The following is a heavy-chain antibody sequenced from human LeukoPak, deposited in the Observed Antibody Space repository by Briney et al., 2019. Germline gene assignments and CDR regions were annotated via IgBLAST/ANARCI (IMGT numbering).Heavy chain of an antibody. D-gene: IGHD2-2*01. J-gene: IGHJ4*02. CDR3: AREALGYCSSTRCHPYFDY. CDR2: INHSGST. V-gene: IGHV4-34*01. Sequence: SETLSLTCAVYGGSFSGYYWSWIRQPPGKGLEWIGEINHSGSTNYNPSLKSRVTISVDTSKNQFSLKLSSVTAADTAVYYCAREALGYCSSTRCHPYFDYWGQGTLVTVSS. CDR1: GGSFSGYY.